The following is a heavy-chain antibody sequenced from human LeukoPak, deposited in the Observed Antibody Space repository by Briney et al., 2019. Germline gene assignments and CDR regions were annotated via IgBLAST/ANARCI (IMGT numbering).Heavy chain of an antibody. J-gene: IGHJ4*02. CDR1: GGSFSGYY. V-gene: IGHV4-59*01. D-gene: IGHD5-12*01. CDR2: IYYSGST. Sequence: PSETLSLTCAVYGGSFSGYYWSWIRQPPGKGLEWIGYIYYSGSTNYNPSLKSRVTISVDTSKNQFSLKLSSVTAADTAVYYCARGAVEMATIFDYWGQGTLVTVSS. CDR3: ARGAVEMATIFDY.